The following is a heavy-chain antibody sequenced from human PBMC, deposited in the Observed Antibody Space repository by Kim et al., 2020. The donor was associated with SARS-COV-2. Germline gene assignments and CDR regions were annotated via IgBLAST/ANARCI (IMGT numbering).Heavy chain of an antibody. D-gene: IGHD2-15*01. CDR3: VKGPLLEVVVVAATSPFDY. Sequence: GGSLRLSCSASGFTFSSYAMHWVRQAPGKGLEYVSAISSNGGSTYYADSVKGRFTISRDNSKNTLYLQMSSLRAEDTAVYYCVKGPLLEVVVVAATSPFDYWGQGTLVTVSS. CDR2: ISSNGGST. CDR1: GFTFSSYA. V-gene: IGHV3-64D*09. J-gene: IGHJ4*02.